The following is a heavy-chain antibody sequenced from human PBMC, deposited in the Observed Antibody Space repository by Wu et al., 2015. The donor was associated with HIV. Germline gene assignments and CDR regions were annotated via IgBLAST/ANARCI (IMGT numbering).Heavy chain of an antibody. CDR1: GGTFSSYA. J-gene: IGHJ2*01. CDR3: ARGGDGYNYVRKDYWYFDL. Sequence: QVQLVQSGAEVKKPGSSVKVSCKASGGTFSSYAISWVRQAPGQGLEWMGRIIPIFGTANYAQKFQGRVTITADESTSTAYMELSSLRSEDTAVYYCARGGDGYNYVRKDYWYFDLWGRGTLVTVSS. CDR2: IIPIFGTA. D-gene: IGHD5-24*01. V-gene: IGHV1-69*13.